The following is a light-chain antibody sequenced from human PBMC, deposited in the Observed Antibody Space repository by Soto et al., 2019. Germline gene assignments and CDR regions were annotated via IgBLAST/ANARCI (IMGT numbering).Light chain of an antibody. J-gene: IGKJ2*03. CDR1: LTISTY. CDR3: QQNYITPYS. V-gene: IGKV1-39*01. CDR2: AAS. Sequence: DIQMTQSPSFLSASVGDRVTITCRASLTISTYLNWYRQKSGKAPKLLIYAASSLQSGVPSRFSGSGSGTHFTLTISSLQPEDFASYYCQQNYITPYSFGQGTKLEIK.